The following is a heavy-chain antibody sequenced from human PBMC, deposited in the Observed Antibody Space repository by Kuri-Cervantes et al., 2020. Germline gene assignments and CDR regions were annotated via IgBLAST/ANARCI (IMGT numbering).Heavy chain of an antibody. CDR3: AHIGYYYGSGSLSWYFDY. V-gene: IGHV2-5*01. D-gene: IGHD3-10*01. Sequence: SGPTLVKPTQTLTLTCTFSGFSLSTSGVGVGWIRQPPGKALEWLALIYWNDDKRHSPSLKSRLTITKDTSKNQVVLTMTNMDPVDTATYYCAHIGYYYGSGSLSWYFDYWGQGTLVTVSS. J-gene: IGHJ4*02. CDR2: IYWNDDK. CDR1: GFSLSTSGVG.